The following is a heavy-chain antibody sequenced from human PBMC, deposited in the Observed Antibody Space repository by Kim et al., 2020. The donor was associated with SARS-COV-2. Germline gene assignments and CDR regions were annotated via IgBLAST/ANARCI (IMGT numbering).Heavy chain of an antibody. V-gene: IGHV3-33*06. D-gene: IGHD3-22*01. J-gene: IGHJ6*02. CDR3: AKVLDSYYYDSSEGYYYYYGMDV. CDR2: IWYDGSNK. CDR1: GFTFSSYG. Sequence: GGSLRLSCAASGFTFSSYGMHWVRQAPGKGLEWVAVIWYDGSNKYYADSVKGRFTISRDNSKNTLYLQMNSLRAEDTAVYYCAKVLDSYYYDSSEGYYYYYGMDVWGQGTTVTVSS.